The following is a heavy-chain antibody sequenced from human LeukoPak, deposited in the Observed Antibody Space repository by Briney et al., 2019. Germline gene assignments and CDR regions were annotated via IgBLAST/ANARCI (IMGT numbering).Heavy chain of an antibody. J-gene: IGHJ5*02. Sequence: SETLSLTCAVYGGSFSGYYWSWIRQPPGKGLEWIGEINHSGSTNYNPSLKSRVTISVDTSKNQFSLKLSSVTAADTAVYYCARHAPLYDFWSDPWGQGTLVTVSS. CDR1: GGSFSGYY. CDR2: INHSGST. CDR3: ARHAPLYDFWSDP. V-gene: IGHV4-34*01. D-gene: IGHD3-3*01.